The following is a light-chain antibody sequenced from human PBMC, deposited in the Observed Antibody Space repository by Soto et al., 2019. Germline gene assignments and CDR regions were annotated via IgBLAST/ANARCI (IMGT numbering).Light chain of an antibody. CDR3: ISYTGRSTSYV. CDR2: GVS. J-gene: IGLJ1*01. V-gene: IGLV2-14*01. Sequence: QSVLTQPASVSGSPGQSITISCSGTRSDIGSYNYVAWYQQFPGKTPKILIYGVSNRPSGVSSRFSGSKSGNTASLTISGLQAEDEADYDCISYTGRSTSYVFGSGAKLTVL. CDR1: RSDIGSYNY.